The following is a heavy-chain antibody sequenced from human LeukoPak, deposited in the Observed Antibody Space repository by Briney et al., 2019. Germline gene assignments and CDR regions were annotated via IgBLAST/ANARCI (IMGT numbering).Heavy chain of an antibody. V-gene: IGHV3-64*01. J-gene: IGHJ5*02. CDR2: ISNNEGNT. CDR1: GFTFSSYS. Sequence: PGGSLRLSCAASGFTFSSYSMHWIRQAPGKGLEYVSAISNNEGNTYYANSVKGRFTISRDNSKNTLYLQMGSLRAEDMAVYYCARVAEGGWFDPWGQGTLVTVSS. D-gene: IGHD3-16*01. CDR3: ARVAEGGWFDP.